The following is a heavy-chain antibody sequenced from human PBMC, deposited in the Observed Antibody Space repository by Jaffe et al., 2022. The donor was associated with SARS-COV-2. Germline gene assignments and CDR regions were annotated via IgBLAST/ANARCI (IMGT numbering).Heavy chain of an antibody. J-gene: IGHJ4*02. V-gene: IGHV4-39*01. CDR1: GGSTGSSSYY. CDR3: ARHGVWWPRRYYFDY. Sequence: QLQLQESGPGLVKPSETLSLTCTVPGGSTGSSSYYWGWIRQPPGKGLEWMGSIHYSGSTYYNPSLKSRVTISVDTSKNQFSLKLSSVTAADTAVYYCARHGVWWPRRYYFDYWGQGTLVTVSS. CDR2: IHYSGST. D-gene: IGHD2-15*01.